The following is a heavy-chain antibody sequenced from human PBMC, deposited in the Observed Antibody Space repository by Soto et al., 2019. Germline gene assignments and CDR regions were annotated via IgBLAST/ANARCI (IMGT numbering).Heavy chain of an antibody. Sequence: GGSLRLSCAASGFSFRDYYMSWIRQAPGKGLEWISYISGSGNTIYYADSVKGRFIISRDNAKNSLFLQMNSLRADDTAVYYCARDRLPMVVVVMGWFDPWGQGTLVTVSS. CDR3: ARDRLPMVVVVMGWFDP. CDR2: ISGSGNTI. V-gene: IGHV3-11*01. J-gene: IGHJ5*02. CDR1: GFSFRDYY. D-gene: IGHD3-22*01.